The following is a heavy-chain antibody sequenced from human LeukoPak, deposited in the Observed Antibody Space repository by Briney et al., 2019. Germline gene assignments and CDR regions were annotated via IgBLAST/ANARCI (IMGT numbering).Heavy chain of an antibody. CDR1: GYTFTSYA. J-gene: IGHJ3*02. V-gene: IGHV1-3*01. D-gene: IGHD1-20*01. CDR2: INAGNGNT. CDR3: ARTYNWNDVGVGDAFDI. Sequence: ASVKVSCKASGYTFTSYAMHWVRQAPGQRLEWMGWINAGNGNTKYSQKFQGRVTITRDTSASTAYMELSSLRSEDTAVYYCARTYNWNDVGVGDAFDIWGQGTMVTVSS.